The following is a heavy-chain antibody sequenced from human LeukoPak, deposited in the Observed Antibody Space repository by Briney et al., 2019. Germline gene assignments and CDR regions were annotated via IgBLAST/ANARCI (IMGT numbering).Heavy chain of an antibody. Sequence: GGSLRLSCGASGYTFSSYSMNWVRQAPAKGLEWVSYISSSSSTIYYADSVKGRFTISRENAKNSLYLQMNGLRAEDTTVYYCARDDNARGVPLNWGEGSLVTVSS. D-gene: IGHD1-14*01. J-gene: IGHJ4*02. V-gene: IGHV3-48*01. CDR3: ARDDNARGVPLN. CDR1: GYTFSSYS. CDR2: ISSSSSTI.